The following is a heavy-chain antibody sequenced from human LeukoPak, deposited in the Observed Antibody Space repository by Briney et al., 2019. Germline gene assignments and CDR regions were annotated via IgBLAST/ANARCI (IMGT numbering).Heavy chain of an antibody. CDR2: INPSGGST. J-gene: IGHJ4*02. CDR1: GYTFTGYY. CDR3: ASPWGDILTCLVY. V-gene: IGHV1-46*01. D-gene: IGHD3-9*01. Sequence: ASVKVSCKASGYTFTGYYMHWVRQAPGQGLEWMGIINPSGGSTSYAQKFQGRVTMTRDTSTSTVYMELSSLRSEDTAVYYCASPWGDILTCLVYWGQGTLVTVSS.